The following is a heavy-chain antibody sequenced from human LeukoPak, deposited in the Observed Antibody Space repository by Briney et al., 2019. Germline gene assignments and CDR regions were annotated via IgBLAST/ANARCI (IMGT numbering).Heavy chain of an antibody. Sequence: ASVEVSCKASGGTFSSYAISWVRQAPGQGLEWMGRIIPIFGIANYAQKFQGRVTITADKSTSTAYMELSSLRSEDTAVYYCARGRIAAAGSWFDPWGQGTLVTVSS. V-gene: IGHV1-69*04. CDR3: ARGRIAAAGSWFDP. CDR2: IIPIFGIA. CDR1: GGTFSSYA. D-gene: IGHD6-13*01. J-gene: IGHJ5*02.